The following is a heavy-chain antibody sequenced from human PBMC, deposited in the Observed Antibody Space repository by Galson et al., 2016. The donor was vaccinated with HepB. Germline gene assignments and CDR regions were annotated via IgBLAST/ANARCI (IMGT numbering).Heavy chain of an antibody. Sequence: SLRLSCAASGFTFSSYTMHWVRQAPGKGLEWVANIKYDGSEKYYLDSVKGRFTISRDNAKNSLYLQMNSLRAEDTAVYYCARVRVGFHYWGQGTLVTVSS. V-gene: IGHV3-7*03. D-gene: IGHD3-16*01. CDR1: GFTFSSYT. CDR3: ARVRVGFHY. J-gene: IGHJ4*02. CDR2: IKYDGSEK.